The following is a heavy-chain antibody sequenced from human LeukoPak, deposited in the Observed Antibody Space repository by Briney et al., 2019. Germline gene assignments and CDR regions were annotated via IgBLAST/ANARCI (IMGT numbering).Heavy chain of an antibody. CDR3: ARDRDLRSYSSTYDY. D-gene: IGHD6-13*01. J-gene: IGHJ4*02. CDR1: GFTLNNYW. CDR2: IRQDGSED. Sequence: GGSLRLSCTASGFTLNNYWMNWVRQAPGKGLEWVANIRQDGSEDNYVDSVKGRFTISRDNAKNSLYLQMNSLRAEDTAVYYCARDRDLRSYSSTYDYWGQGTLVTVSS. V-gene: IGHV3-7*01.